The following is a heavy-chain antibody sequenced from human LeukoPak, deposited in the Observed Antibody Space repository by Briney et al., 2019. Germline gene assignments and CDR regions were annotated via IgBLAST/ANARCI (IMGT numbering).Heavy chain of an antibody. CDR2: ISGSGGST. V-gene: IGHV3-23*01. Sequence: GGSLRLSCAASGFTFSSYAMSWVRQAPGKGLEWVSAISGSGGSTYHADSVKGRFTISRDNSKNTLYLQMNSLRAEDTAVYYCAKDKAGGYSYGYLIDYWGQGTLVTVSS. CDR3: AKDKAGGYSYGYLIDY. J-gene: IGHJ4*02. CDR1: GFTFSSYA. D-gene: IGHD5-18*01.